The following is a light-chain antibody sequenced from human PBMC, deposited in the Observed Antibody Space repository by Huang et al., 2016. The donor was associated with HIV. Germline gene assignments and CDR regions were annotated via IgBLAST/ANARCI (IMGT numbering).Light chain of an antibody. Sequence: NSLAWYQQQPGKAPKLLLYGASNLEGGVPSRFSGSGSGTDYTLTIRSLQPEDFATYYCQQYYISPWTFGQGTRVEIK. CDR1: NS. CDR2: GAS. CDR3: QQYYISPWT. J-gene: IGKJ1*01. V-gene: IGKV1-NL1*01.